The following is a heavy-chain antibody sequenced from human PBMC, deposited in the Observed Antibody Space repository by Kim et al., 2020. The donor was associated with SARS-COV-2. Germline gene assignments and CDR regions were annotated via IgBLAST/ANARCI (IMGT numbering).Heavy chain of an antibody. J-gene: IGHJ6*02. CDR3: AKGGGVRGTYYYYGMDV. V-gene: IGHV3-23*01. D-gene: IGHD3-10*01. Sequence: VKGRFTIPRDTSKNTLYLQMNSLRAEDTAVYYCAKGGGVRGTYYYYGMDVWGQGTTVTVSS.